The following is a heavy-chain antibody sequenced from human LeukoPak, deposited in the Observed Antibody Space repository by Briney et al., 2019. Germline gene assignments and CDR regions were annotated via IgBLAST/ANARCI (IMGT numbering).Heavy chain of an antibody. Sequence: GASLRLSCAASGFTFSSYAMSWVRQAPGKGLEWVSGISGSAYSTYYADSVQGRFTISRDNSKNTLYLQMNSLRAEDTAVYYCAKEAGYSGYDYPDYWGQGTLVTVTS. J-gene: IGHJ4*02. CDR2: ISGSAYST. V-gene: IGHV3-23*01. CDR3: AKEAGYSGYDYPDY. CDR1: GFTFSSYA. D-gene: IGHD5-12*01.